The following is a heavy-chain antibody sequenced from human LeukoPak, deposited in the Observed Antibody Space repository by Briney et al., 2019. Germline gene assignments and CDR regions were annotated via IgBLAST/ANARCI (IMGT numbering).Heavy chain of an antibody. D-gene: IGHD4-17*01. V-gene: IGHV3-48*03. Sequence: GGSLGLSCAASGFTFSSYEMNWVRQAPGKGLEWVSFINSGGSIIFYADSVKGRFTISRDNAKKSLYLQMNSLRAEDTAFYYCASFDYGDNGYFDYWGQGTLVTVSS. CDR3: ASFDYGDNGYFDY. J-gene: IGHJ4*02. CDR1: GFTFSSYE. CDR2: INSGGSII.